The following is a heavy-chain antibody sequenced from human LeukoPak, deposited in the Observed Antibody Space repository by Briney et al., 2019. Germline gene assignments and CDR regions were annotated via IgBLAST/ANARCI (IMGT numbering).Heavy chain of an antibody. CDR2: ISYDGSNK. D-gene: IGHD2-2*02. J-gene: IGHJ4*02. V-gene: IGHV3-30*03. Sequence: PGRSLRLSCAASGFTFSSYGMHWVRQAPGKGLEWVAVISYDGSNKYYADSVKGRFTISRDNSKNTLYLQMNSLRAEDTAVYYCACKYCSSTSCYTMSFDYWGQGTLVTVSS. CDR1: GFTFSSYG. CDR3: ACKYCSSTSCYTMSFDY.